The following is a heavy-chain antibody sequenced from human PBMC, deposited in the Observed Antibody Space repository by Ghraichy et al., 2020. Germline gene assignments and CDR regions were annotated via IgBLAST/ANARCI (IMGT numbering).Heavy chain of an antibody. CDR1: GFSLSTSGVG. Sequence: SGPTLVKPTQTLTLTCTFSGFSLSTSGVGVGWIRQPPGKALEWLALIYWNDDKRYSPSLKSRLTITKDTSKNQVVLTMTNMDPVDTATYYCAHAVLEWSNNWFDPWGQGTLVIVSS. D-gene: IGHD3-3*01. CDR2: IYWNDDK. J-gene: IGHJ5*02. CDR3: AHAVLEWSNNWFDP. V-gene: IGHV2-5*01.